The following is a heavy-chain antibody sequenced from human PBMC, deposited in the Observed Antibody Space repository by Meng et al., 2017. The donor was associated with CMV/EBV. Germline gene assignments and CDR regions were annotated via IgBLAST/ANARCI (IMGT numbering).Heavy chain of an antibody. J-gene: IGHJ2*01. CDR1: GYTFTGYY. V-gene: IGHV1-2*02. CDR2: INPNSGGT. CDR3: ATYIGNYINWYFDL. Sequence: QVQLVKSGAEVKKPGASVKVSCKASGYTFTGYYMHGVRQAPGQGLEWMGWINPNSGGTNYAQKFQGRVTMTRDTSISTAYMELSRLRSDDTAVYYSATYIGNYINWYFDLWGRGTLVTVSS. D-gene: IGHD1-7*01.